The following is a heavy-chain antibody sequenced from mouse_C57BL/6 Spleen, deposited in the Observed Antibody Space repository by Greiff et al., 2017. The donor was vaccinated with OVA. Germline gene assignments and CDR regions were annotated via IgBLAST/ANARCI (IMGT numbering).Heavy chain of an antibody. J-gene: IGHJ2*01. CDR1: GFTFTDYY. CDR2: IRNKANGYTT. CDR3: ARGKDYFDY. V-gene: IGHV7-3*01. Sequence: EVQRVESGGGLVQPGGSLSLSCAASGFTFTDYYMSWVRQPPGKALEWLGFIRNKANGYTTEYSASVKGRFTISRDNSQSILYLQMNALRAEDSATYYCARGKDYFDYWGQGTTLTVSS.